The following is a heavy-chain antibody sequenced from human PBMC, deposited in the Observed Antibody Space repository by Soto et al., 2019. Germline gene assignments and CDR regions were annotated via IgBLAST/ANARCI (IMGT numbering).Heavy chain of an antibody. V-gene: IGHV3-23*01. CDR2: ISDDGDST. D-gene: IGHD2-2*01. J-gene: IGHJ6*02. Sequence: GGSLRLSCGASGFTFSDNAMTWVRQAPGKGLEWVSSISDDGDSTYYADSVKGRFAVSRDNSKNTLFLHMNSLGAEDTAVYYCAKSLSTAVNYGLDVWGQGTSVTVSS. CDR1: GFTFSDNA. CDR3: AKSLSTAVNYGLDV.